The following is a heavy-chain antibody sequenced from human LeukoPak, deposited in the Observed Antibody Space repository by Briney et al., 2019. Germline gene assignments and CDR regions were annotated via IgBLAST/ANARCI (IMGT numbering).Heavy chain of an antibody. CDR2: INHNGGT. J-gene: IGHJ4*02. CDR1: GGSFSGYF. CDR3: ARASGSYSDY. V-gene: IGHV4-34*01. D-gene: IGHD1-26*01. Sequence: PSETLSLTCAVYGGSFSGYFWSWIRQPPGKGLEWIGDINHNGGTNYNPSLKSRVTISVDTSKNQFSLRLSSVTAADTAVYYCARASGSYSDYWGQGTLVTVSS.